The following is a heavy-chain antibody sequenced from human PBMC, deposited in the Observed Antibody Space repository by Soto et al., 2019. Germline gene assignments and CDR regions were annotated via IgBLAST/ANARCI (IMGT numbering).Heavy chain of an antibody. Sequence: QVQLVESGGGVVQPGGSLRLSCAASGFTFSPYAMHWVRQAPGKGLEWVAVMANDGSNKYHADSVKGRFTISRDNSKNTLYLQMNSLRVEDTAVYYCAKDIVRYTYGACDYWGQGALVTVSS. CDR1: GFTFSPYA. CDR2: MANDGSNK. CDR3: AKDIVRYTYGACDY. V-gene: IGHV3-30*18. J-gene: IGHJ4*02. D-gene: IGHD5-18*01.